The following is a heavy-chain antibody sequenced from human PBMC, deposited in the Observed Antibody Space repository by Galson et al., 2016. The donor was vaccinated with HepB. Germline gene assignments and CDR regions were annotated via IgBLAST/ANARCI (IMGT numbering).Heavy chain of an antibody. D-gene: IGHD5-12*01. J-gene: IGHJ4*02. CDR3: ARPCSGDECDY. Sequence: SETLSLTCAVSGDSVSGTNWWGWVRQPPGQGLEFIGEISRRESPNYSPSLKSRVTMSVDKSKNQFSLMVSSVTAADTAVYYCARPCSGDECDYWGQGILVTVSS. CDR2: ISRRESP. CDR1: GDSVSGTNW. V-gene: IGHV4-4*02.